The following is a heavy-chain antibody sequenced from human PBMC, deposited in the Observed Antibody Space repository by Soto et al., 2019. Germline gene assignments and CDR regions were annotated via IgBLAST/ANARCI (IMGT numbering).Heavy chain of an antibody. V-gene: IGHV3-11*01. CDR1: GFTFSDYY. CDR2: ISSSGSTI. J-gene: IGHJ4*02. CDR3: ARVKARVVPAAIIHD. Sequence: GGSLRLSCAASGFTFSDYYMSWIRQAPGKGLEWVSYISSSGSTIYYADSVKGRFTISRDNAKNSLYLQMNSLRAEDTAVYYCARVKARVVPAAIIHDWGQGTLVTVSS. D-gene: IGHD2-2*01.